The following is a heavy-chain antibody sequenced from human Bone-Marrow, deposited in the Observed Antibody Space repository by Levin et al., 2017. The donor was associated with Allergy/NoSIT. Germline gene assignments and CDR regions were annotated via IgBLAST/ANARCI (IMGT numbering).Heavy chain of an antibody. D-gene: IGHD5/OR15-5a*01. CDR2: ISSGGGSS. CDR1: GFPFNTNA. Sequence: PGGSLRLSCGASGFPFNTNAMTWVRQVPGKGLEWVSSISSGGGSSYYSDSVKGRFTISRDNSRSTLYLQMNNLRADDTATYYCARGGDSAVSTPTMGLDPWGQGTLVTVSS. J-gene: IGHJ5*02. CDR3: ARGGDSAVSTPTMGLDP. V-gene: IGHV3-23*01.